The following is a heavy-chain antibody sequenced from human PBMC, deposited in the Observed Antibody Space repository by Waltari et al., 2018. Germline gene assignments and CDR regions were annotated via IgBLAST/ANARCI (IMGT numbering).Heavy chain of an antibody. CDR2: IYSSGTT. J-gene: IGHJ4*02. V-gene: IGHV4-59*07. Sequence: QVQLPESGPGLVTPSDTLSLSCSVSGGSICSYYWNWFRQPPGKGLEWLGYIYSSGTTNYDPSLKSRVSISVDTSKNQVSLQLRSVTAADTAVYYCAREIYGGNSRPFDYWGQGILVTVSS. CDR3: AREIYGGNSRPFDY. CDR1: GGSICSYY. D-gene: IGHD4-17*01.